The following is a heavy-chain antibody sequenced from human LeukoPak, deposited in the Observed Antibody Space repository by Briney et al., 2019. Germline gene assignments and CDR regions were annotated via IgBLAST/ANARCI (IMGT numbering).Heavy chain of an antibody. CDR3: ARGSYGDLDY. Sequence: SETLSLTCAVSGGSISSGGYSWSWIRQPAGKGLEWIGRIYTSGSTNYNPSLKSRVTMSVDTSKNQFSLKLSSVTAADTAVYYCARGSYGDLDYWGQGTLVTVSS. CDR1: GGSISSGGYS. V-gene: IGHV4-61*02. CDR2: IYTSGST. D-gene: IGHD4-17*01. J-gene: IGHJ4*02.